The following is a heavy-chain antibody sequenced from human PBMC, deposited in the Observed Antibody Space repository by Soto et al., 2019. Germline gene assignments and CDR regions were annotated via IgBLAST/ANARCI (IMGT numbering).Heavy chain of an antibody. V-gene: IGHV1-2*06. J-gene: IGHJ4*02. CDR3: ERDPRPLCYFDY. CDR2: INPNSGEV. Sequence: QVQLVQSGAEVKKPGASVKVSCKASGYTFIGYYIHWVRQAPGQGLEWMGRINPNSGEVTYGETFQGRVTMTMDTSNNTAYMELSRLRSDDTAVYYCERDPRPLCYFDYWGQGTLVTVSS. D-gene: IGHD6-6*01. CDR1: GYTFIGYY.